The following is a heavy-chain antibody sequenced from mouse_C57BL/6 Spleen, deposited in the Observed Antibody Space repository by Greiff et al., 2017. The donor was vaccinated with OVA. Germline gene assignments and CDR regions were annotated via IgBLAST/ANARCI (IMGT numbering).Heavy chain of an antibody. Sequence: EVQGVESGGGLVKPGGSLKLSCAASGFTFSSYAMSWVRQTPEKRLEWVATISDGGSYTYYPDNVKGRFTISRDNAKNNLYLQMSHLKSEDTAMYYCAKEGYDYDGLYAMDYWGQGTSVTVSS. D-gene: IGHD2-4*01. CDR1: GFTFSSYA. V-gene: IGHV5-4*01. J-gene: IGHJ4*01. CDR2: ISDGGSYT. CDR3: AKEGYDYDGLYAMDY.